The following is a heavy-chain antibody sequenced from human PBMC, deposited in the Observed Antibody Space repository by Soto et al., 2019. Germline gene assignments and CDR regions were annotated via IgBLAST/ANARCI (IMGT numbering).Heavy chain of an antibody. CDR2: IYYSGST. Sequence: SETLSLTCTVSGGSISSYYWSWIRQPPGKGLEWIGYIYYSGSTNYNPSLKSRVTISVDTSKNQFSLKLSSVTAADTAVYYCARHVIYSSSCHHAFGIWGQGTMVTVSS. D-gene: IGHD6-13*01. V-gene: IGHV4-59*01. CDR3: ARHVIYSSSCHHAFGI. J-gene: IGHJ3*02. CDR1: GGSISSYY.